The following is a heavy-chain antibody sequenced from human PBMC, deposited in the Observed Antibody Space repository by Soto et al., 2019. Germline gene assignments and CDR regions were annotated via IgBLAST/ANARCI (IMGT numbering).Heavy chain of an antibody. J-gene: IGHJ6*02. CDR3: AKFTSGWYYYYYGMDV. CDR1: GFTFSSYA. CDR2: ISGSGSGT. Sequence: GGSLRLSCAASGFTFSSYAMSWVRQAPGKGLEWVSGISGSGSGTHYADSVKGRFTISRDNSKNTLYLQMSSLRAEDTAVYYCAKFTSGWYYYYYGMDVWGQGTTVTVSS. D-gene: IGHD6-19*01. V-gene: IGHV3-23*01.